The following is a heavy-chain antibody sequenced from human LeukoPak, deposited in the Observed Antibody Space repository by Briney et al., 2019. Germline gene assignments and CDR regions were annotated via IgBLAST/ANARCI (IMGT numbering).Heavy chain of an antibody. CDR3: ARESGKFDY. CDR1: GLPIADFA. Sequence: PGGSLRLSCVASGLPIADFAMHWVRQTPGQGLEGVSLMSGDGVSKFYAVSVKGRFSISRDNSKYSLSLEMNTLRTEDTAMYYCARESGKFDYWGQGTLVAVSS. J-gene: IGHJ4*02. CDR2: MSGDGVSK. V-gene: IGHV3-43*02.